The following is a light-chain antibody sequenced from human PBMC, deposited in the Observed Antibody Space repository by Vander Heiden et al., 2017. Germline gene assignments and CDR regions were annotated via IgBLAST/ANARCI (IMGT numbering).Light chain of an antibody. V-gene: IGKV3-11*01. Sequence: EIVLTQSPATLSLSPGARATISCRASQSVSSYLAWYQQKPGQAPRLLIYDASNRATGIPARFRGSGSGTDFTLTISSLEPEDFAVYYCQQRSDWPITFGQGTPLEIK. CDR2: DAS. CDR3: QQRSDWPIT. CDR1: QSVSSY. J-gene: IGKJ5*01.